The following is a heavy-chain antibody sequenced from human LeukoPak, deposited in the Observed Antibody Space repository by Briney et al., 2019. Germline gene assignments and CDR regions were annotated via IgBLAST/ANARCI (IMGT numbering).Heavy chain of an antibody. J-gene: IGHJ6*02. CDR1: GFTFSSYW. Sequence: RGSLRLSCAASGFTFSSYWMSWVRQSPGKRLWWVANIKQDGSETYYVDSVKGRFTISTDNAKNSLYLQMKSLRAEDTAVYYCARDSSGWYLYYYGMDVWGQGTTVTVSS. D-gene: IGHD6-19*01. CDR2: IKQDGSET. CDR3: ARDSSGWYLYYYGMDV. V-gene: IGHV3-7*01.